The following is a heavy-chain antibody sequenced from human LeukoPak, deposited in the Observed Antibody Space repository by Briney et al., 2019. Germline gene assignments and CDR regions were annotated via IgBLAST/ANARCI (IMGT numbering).Heavy chain of an antibody. J-gene: IGHJ4*02. D-gene: IGHD5-18*01. Sequence: GGSLRLSCAASGFTFSSYATDWVRQAPGKGLEWVSSISSSSTYIYYADSMKGRFTISRDNAKKSLFLQMNSLRAEDTAVYYCARVDDFGDSYGSAYWGQGTLVTVSS. CDR1: GFTFSSYA. CDR2: ISSSSTYI. V-gene: IGHV3-21*01. CDR3: ARVDDFGDSYGSAY.